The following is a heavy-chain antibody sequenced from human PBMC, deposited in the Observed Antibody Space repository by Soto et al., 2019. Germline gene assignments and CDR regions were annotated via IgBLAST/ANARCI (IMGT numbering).Heavy chain of an antibody. Sequence: GGSLRLSCAASGFTFSSYAMHWVRQAPGKGLEWVAVISYDGSNKYYADSVKGRFTISRDNSKNTLYLQMNSLRAEDTAVYYCARDEFLCGISTSCYWVRSTVRYYYYYGMDVWGQGTTVTVSS. D-gene: IGHD2-2*01. J-gene: IGHJ6*02. CDR2: ISYDGSNK. CDR3: ARDEFLCGISTSCYWVRSTVRYYYYYGMDV. CDR1: GFTFSSYA. V-gene: IGHV3-30-3*01.